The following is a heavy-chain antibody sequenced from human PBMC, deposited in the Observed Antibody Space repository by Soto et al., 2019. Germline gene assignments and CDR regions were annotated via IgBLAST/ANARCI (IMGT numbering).Heavy chain of an antibody. D-gene: IGHD3-16*01. Sequence: EVQLLESGGGLVQPGGSLRLSCAASGFTFTTYAMNWVRQAPGKGLEWVSFISAYGGTTYYADSVKGRFTISRDNSKNTLYLQMNKLRDEDTAVYDCAREVGGSHFDYWGQGTLVTVSS. V-gene: IGHV3-23*01. CDR2: ISAYGGTT. CDR3: AREVGGSHFDY. CDR1: GFTFTTYA. J-gene: IGHJ4*02.